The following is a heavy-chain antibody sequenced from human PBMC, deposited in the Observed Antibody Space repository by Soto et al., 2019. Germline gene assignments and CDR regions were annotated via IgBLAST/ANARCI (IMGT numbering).Heavy chain of an antibody. CDR1: GGSFSGYY. Sequence: SETLSLTCAVYGGSFSGYYWSWIRQPPGKGLEWIGEINHSGSTNYNPSLKSRVTISVDTSKNQFSLKLSSVTAADTAVYYCARRRYFDYWGQGTLVTVSS. CDR3: ARRRYFDY. J-gene: IGHJ4*02. V-gene: IGHV4-34*01. CDR2: INHSGST.